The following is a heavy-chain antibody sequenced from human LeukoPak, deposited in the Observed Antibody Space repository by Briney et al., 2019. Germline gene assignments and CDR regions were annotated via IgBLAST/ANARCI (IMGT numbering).Heavy chain of an antibody. Sequence: SETLSPTCAVYGGSFSGYYWSWIRQPPGKGLEWIGEINHSGSTNYNSSLKSRVTISVDTSKNQLSLKLSSVTAADTAVYYCARMKVVVITGWFDPWGQGTLVTVSS. J-gene: IGHJ5*02. CDR1: GGSFSGYY. CDR3: ARMKVVVITGWFDP. V-gene: IGHV4-34*01. D-gene: IGHD3-22*01. CDR2: INHSGST.